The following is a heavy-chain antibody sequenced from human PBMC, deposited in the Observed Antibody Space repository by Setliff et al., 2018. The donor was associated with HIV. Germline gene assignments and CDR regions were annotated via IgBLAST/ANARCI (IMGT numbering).Heavy chain of an antibody. CDR1: GYTFTSYY. D-gene: IGHD6-19*01. J-gene: IGHJ4*02. CDR2: IIPILGAP. CDR3: VTAQWTVVLPAPRETHFES. V-gene: IGHV1-69*10. Sequence: SVKVSCKASGYTFTSYYISWVRQAPGQGLEWMGGIIPILGAPNYAPSFQGRVTITADYSPDTAQIELRSLRSDDTAVYYCVTAQWTVVLPAPRETHFESWGQGTLVTVSS.